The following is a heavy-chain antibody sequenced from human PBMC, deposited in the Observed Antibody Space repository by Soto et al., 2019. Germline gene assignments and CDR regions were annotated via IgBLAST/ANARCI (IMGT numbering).Heavy chain of an antibody. CDR3: ARDSELVAFDI. CDR1: GFTFGGYW. CDR2: IKQDGSEK. V-gene: IGHV3-7*04. J-gene: IGHJ3*02. D-gene: IGHD1-26*01. Sequence: GGSLRLSCAASGFTFGGYWMSWVRQAPGKGLEWVANIKQDGSEKYYVDSVKGRFTISRDNAKNSLYLQMNSLRAEDTAVYYCARDSELVAFDIWGQGTMVTVSS.